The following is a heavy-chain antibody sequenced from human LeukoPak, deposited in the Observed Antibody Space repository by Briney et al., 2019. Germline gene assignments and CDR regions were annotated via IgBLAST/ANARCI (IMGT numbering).Heavy chain of an antibody. CDR2: INHSGST. Sequence: SETLSLTCAVYGGFFSGYYWSWIRQPPGKGLEWIGEINHSGSTNYNPSLKSRVTISVDTSKNQFSLKLSSVTAADTAVYYCARVSSWLLWSIDYWGQGTLVTVSS. CDR3: ARVSSWLLWSIDY. CDR1: GGFFSGYY. V-gene: IGHV4-34*01. D-gene: IGHD3-10*01. J-gene: IGHJ4*02.